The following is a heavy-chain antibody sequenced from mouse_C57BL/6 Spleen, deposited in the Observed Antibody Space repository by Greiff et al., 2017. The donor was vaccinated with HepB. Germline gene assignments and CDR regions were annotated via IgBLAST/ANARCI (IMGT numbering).Heavy chain of an antibody. J-gene: IGHJ3*01. V-gene: IGHV3-6*01. Sequence: DVQLQESGPGLVKPSQSLSLTCSVTGYSITSGYYWNWIRQIPGNKREWMGYISYDGSNNYNPSLKNRISITRDTSKNQFFLKLNSVTTEDTATYYCARADYGSSFAYWGQGTLVTVSA. CDR2: ISYDGSN. CDR3: ARADYGSSFAY. D-gene: IGHD1-1*01. CDR1: GYSITSGYY.